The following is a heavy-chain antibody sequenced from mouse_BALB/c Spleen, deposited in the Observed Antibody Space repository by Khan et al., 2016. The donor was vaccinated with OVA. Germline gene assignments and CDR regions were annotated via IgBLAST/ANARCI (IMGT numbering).Heavy chain of an antibody. V-gene: IGHV1-61*01. CDR1: GYTFTTFW. CDR3: TRGGYCTSFAY. CDR2: IDPSNSET. Sequence: QVQLQQSGAELVRPGASVKLSCKASGYTFTTFWMNWVTERPGQGLEWIGKIDPSNSETHYNQMFKDKATLTIDKSSSTAYMQLSGLTSEDSAVYYCTRGGYCTSFAYWGQGTLVTVSA. J-gene: IGHJ3*01.